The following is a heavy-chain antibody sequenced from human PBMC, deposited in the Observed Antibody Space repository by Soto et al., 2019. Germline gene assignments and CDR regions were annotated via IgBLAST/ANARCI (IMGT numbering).Heavy chain of an antibody. D-gene: IGHD6-6*01. CDR3: ARGMSIAAYGDFDY. Sequence: QVQLVESGGGVVQPGRSLRFSCAASGFTFSSYGMHWVRQAPGKGLEWVAVIWYDGSNKYYADSVKGRFTISRDNSKNTLYLQMNSLRAEDTAVYYCARGMSIAAYGDFDYWGQGTLVTVSS. CDR2: IWYDGSNK. V-gene: IGHV3-33*01. J-gene: IGHJ4*02. CDR1: GFTFSSYG.